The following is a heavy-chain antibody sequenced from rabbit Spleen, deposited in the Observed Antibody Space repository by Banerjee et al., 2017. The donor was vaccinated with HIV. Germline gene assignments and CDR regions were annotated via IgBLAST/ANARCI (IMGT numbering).Heavy chain of an antibody. V-gene: IGHV1S45*01. CDR1: GVSLNDKDV. J-gene: IGHJ4*01. CDR2: INIVTGKS. D-gene: IGHD1-1*01. Sequence: EQLEESGGGLVNPEGSLTLTCKASGVSLNDKDVMCWVRQAPGKGLEWIACINIVTGKSVYASRAKGRFTMSRAAATTVTLQMSSLTAADAATYFCARDLVAVIGWNFNLWGQGSLVSVS. CDR3: ARDLVAVIGWNFNL.